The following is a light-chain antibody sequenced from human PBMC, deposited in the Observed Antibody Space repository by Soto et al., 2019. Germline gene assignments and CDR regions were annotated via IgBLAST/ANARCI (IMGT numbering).Light chain of an antibody. CDR2: EVY. V-gene: IGLV2-8*01. CDR3: SSYVGTNSYV. Sequence: QSVLTQPPSASGSPGQSVTISCTGTSSDVGGYNYVSWYQHHPGKAPKLIIYEVYKRPSGVPDRFSGSKSGNTAALTVSGLQAEDEVDYYCSSYVGTNSYVFGTGTKVTVL. CDR1: SSDVGGYNY. J-gene: IGLJ1*01.